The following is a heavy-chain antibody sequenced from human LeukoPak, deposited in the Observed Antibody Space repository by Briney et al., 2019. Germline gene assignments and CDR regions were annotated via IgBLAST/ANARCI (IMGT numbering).Heavy chain of an antibody. CDR1: GGSISSSSYY. CDR3: AGCTSEYYYDSSGYYGGLGVRPDY. D-gene: IGHD3-22*01. V-gene: IGHV4-39*07. CDR2: IYYSGST. J-gene: IGHJ4*02. Sequence: SETLSLTCTVSGGSISSSSYYWGWIRQPPGKGLEWIGSIYYSGSTYYNPSLKSRVTISVDTSKNQFSLKLSSVTAADTAVYYCAGCTSEYYYDSSGYYGGLGVRPDYWGQGTLVTVSS.